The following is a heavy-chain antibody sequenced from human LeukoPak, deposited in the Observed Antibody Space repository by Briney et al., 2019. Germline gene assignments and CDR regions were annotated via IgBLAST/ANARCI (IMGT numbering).Heavy chain of an antibody. CDR2: ISGYNGNT. CDR1: GYTFSTYG. Sequence: GASAKVSCKASGYTFSTYGIAWVRQAPGQGLEWMGWISGYNGNTNYAQKFQGRVTMTTDTTTTTAYMELRSLRSDDTAVYYCARDGYFDFWGQGTLVTVSS. J-gene: IGHJ4*02. CDR3: ARDGYFDF. V-gene: IGHV1-18*01.